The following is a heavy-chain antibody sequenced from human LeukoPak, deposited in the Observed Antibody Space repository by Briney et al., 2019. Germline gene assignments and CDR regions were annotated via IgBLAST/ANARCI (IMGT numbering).Heavy chain of an antibody. CDR2: IYYSGST. D-gene: IGHD3-3*01. Sequence: LRLSCAASGFTFSRYAMTWVRQHPGKGLEWIGYIYYSGSTYYNPSLKSRVTISVDTSKNQFSLKLSSVTAADTAVYYCARDGGNPYFDYWGQGTLVTVSS. CDR1: GFTFSRYA. V-gene: IGHV4-31*02. J-gene: IGHJ4*02. CDR3: ARDGGNPYFDY.